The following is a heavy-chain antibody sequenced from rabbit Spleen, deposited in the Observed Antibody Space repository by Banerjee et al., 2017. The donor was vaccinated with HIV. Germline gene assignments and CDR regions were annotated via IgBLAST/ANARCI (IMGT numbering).Heavy chain of an antibody. CDR2: IYAGSSGST. CDR1: GFSFSTSDY. CDR3: ARDLTSVIGWNFNL. J-gene: IGHJ4*01. Sequence: QSLEESGGDLVKPGASLTLTCTASGFSFSTSDYICWVRQAPGKGLEWIACIYAGSSGSTYYASWAKGRFTISKTSSTTVTLQMTSLTAADTATYFCARDLTSVIGWNFNLWGPGTLVTVS. V-gene: IGHV1S40*01. D-gene: IGHD1-1*01.